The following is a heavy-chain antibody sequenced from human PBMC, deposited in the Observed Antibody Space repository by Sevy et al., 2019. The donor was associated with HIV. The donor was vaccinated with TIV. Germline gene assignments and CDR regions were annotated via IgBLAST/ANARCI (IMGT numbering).Heavy chain of an antibody. CDR1: GFTFSSYS. J-gene: IGHJ5*02. CDR3: AREGERQIVVVPAPMGFDP. CDR2: ISSSSSTI. V-gene: IGHV3-48*01. D-gene: IGHD2-2*01. Sequence: GGSLRLSCAASGFTFSSYSMNWVRQAPGKGLEWVSYISSSSSTIYYADSVKGRFTISRDNAKNSLYLQMNSLRAEDTAVYYCAREGERQIVVVPAPMGFDPWGQGTLVTVSS.